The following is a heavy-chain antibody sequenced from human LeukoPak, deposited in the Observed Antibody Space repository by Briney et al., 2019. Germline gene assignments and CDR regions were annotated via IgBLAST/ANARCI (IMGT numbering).Heavy chain of an antibody. CDR3: TRRVRAVAGTSRTNYFDS. CDR1: GGSISSGDYY. CDR2: IYYSGST. Sequence: SSETLSLTCTVSGGSISSGDYYWSWIRQPPGKGLEWIGYIYYSGSTYYNPSLDSRVTISVDTSKNQFSLKLSSVTAADSAVYYCTRRVRAVAGTSRTNYFDSWGQGTLVTVSS. V-gene: IGHV4-30-4*01. J-gene: IGHJ4*02. D-gene: IGHD6-19*01.